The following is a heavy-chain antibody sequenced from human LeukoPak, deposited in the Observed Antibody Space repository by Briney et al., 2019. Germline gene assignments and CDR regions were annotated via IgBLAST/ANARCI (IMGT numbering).Heavy chain of an antibody. CDR3: ARVRYGSGSYYVDN. D-gene: IGHD3-10*01. Sequence: SETLSLTCTVSGGSVSNASYYWSWIRQPPGKGLDWIGYVYYTGSTHYSPSLKSRVTVSVDTSKNQFSLKLTSVTAADTAVYYCARVRYGSGSYYVDNWGQGTLVTVSS. V-gene: IGHV4-61*01. CDR1: GGSVSNASYY. CDR2: VYYTGST. J-gene: IGHJ4*02.